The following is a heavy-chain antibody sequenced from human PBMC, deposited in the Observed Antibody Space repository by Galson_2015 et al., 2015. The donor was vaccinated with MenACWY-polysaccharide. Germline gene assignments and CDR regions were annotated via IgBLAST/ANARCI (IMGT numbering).Heavy chain of an antibody. CDR1: GFTFSTYA. J-gene: IGHJ6*02. CDR2: ISPSTSHI. D-gene: IGHD2-8*01. V-gene: IGHV3-48*01. Sequence: SLRLSCAASGFTFSTYAMDWVRQASGKGLEWISYISPSTSHIYYTDSVQGRFTISRDNAKNSLYLQMNSLRAEDTAVYYCARGDVLMVYVRGDYGLDVWGQGTTVTVSS. CDR3: ARGDVLMVYVRGDYGLDV.